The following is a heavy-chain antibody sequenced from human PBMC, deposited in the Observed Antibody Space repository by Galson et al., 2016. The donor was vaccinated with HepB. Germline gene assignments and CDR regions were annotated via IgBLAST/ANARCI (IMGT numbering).Heavy chain of an antibody. Sequence: SVKVSCKAFGYSFTSHYMHWVRQAPGQGLEWMGTINPSVGRTSYAQKFQGRVTMTRDTSTSTVYMELSSLRSEDTAVYYCAGDDDILTGSQFDYWGQETLVTVSS. J-gene: IGHJ4*02. V-gene: IGHV1-46*01. CDR1: GYSFTSHY. CDR3: AGDDDILTGSQFDY. D-gene: IGHD3-9*01. CDR2: INPSVGRT.